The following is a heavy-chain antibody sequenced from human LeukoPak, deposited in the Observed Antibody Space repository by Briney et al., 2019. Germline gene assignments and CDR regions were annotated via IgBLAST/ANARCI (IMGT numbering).Heavy chain of an antibody. D-gene: IGHD1-7*01. V-gene: IGHV3-33*01. J-gene: IGHJ5*02. CDR2: IWYDASNK. CDR1: GFTFSSFG. Sequence: GGSLRLSCAASGFTFSSFGMHWVRQAPGKGLEWVAVIWYDASNKYYADSVKGRFTISRDNSKNTLYLHMNSLRDDDTAVYYCVRGVGVSRFNYLDPWGQGTLVIVSS. CDR3: VRGVGVSRFNYLDP.